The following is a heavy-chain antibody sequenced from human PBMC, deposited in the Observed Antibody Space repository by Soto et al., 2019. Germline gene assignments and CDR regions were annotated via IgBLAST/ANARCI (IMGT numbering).Heavy chain of an antibody. Sequence: EAQLLESGGDWAQPGGSLRLSCAASGFTFSSHGMSWVRQAPGKGLEWIAGLSRGGGTTHYEDSVKGRFTISRDKSKNTLDLIMNRLKVEDTALYYCAKDGQYRTDGFDVWGQGAMVTFSS. J-gene: IGHJ3*01. CDR1: GFTFSSHG. CDR3: AKDGQYRTDGFDV. CDR2: LSRGGGTT. D-gene: IGHD6-6*01. V-gene: IGHV3-23*01.